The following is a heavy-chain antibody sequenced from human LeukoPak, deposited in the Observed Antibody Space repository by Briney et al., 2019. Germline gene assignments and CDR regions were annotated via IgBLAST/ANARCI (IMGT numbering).Heavy chain of an antibody. J-gene: IGHJ4*02. CDR2: IWYDGSNK. CDR3: ARGFEEKGPFDY. V-gene: IGHV3-33*01. Sequence: GGCLRLSCAASGYTFSSYGEHWVREAPGKGLEWVAVIWYDGSNKYYADSVKGRFTISRDNSKNTLYLQMNSLRAEDTAVYYCARGFEEKGPFDYWGQGTLVTVSS. CDR1: GYTFSSYG.